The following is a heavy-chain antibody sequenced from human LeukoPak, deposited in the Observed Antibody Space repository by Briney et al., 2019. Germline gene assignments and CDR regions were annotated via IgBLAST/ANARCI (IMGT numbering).Heavy chain of an antibody. CDR1: GYSISSGYY. CDR2: IYHSGST. D-gene: IGHD1-26*01. J-gene: IGHJ4*02. CDR3: ARPYVGATTGFDY. Sequence: PSETLSLTCAVSGYSISSGYYWGCIRQPPGKGLEWIGSIYHSGSTYYNPSLKSRVTISVDTSKNQFSLKLSSVTAADTAVYYCARPYVGATTGFDYWGQGTLVTVSS. V-gene: IGHV4-38-2*01.